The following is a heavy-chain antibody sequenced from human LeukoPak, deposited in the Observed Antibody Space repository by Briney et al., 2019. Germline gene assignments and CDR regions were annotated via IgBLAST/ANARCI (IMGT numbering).Heavy chain of an antibody. D-gene: IGHD3-10*01. CDR2: IYYSGST. Sequence: SETLSLTCTVSGGSISSYYWSWIRQPPGKGLEWIGYIYYSGSTNYNPSLKSRVTISVDTSKNQFSLKLSSVTAADTAVYYCARGYYYGSGSYLINWGQGTLVTVSS. CDR1: GGSISSYY. CDR3: ARGYYYGSGSYLIN. V-gene: IGHV4-59*12. J-gene: IGHJ4*02.